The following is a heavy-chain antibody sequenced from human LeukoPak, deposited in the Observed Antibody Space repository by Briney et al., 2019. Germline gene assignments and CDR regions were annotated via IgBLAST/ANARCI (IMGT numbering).Heavy chain of an antibody. Sequence: SETLSLTCTVSGGSISSYYWSWIRQPPGKGLEWMGYIYYSGSTNYNPSLKSRVTISVDTSKNQFSLKLSSVTAADTAVYYCARGRAVAGTSVTRYFDLWGRGTLVTVSS. J-gene: IGHJ2*01. CDR2: IYYSGST. V-gene: IGHV4-59*01. CDR3: ARGRAVAGTSVTRYFDL. D-gene: IGHD6-19*01. CDR1: GGSISSYY.